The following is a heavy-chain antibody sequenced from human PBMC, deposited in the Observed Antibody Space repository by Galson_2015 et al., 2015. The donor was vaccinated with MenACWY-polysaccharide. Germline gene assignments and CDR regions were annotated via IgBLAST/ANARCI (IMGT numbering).Heavy chain of an antibody. CDR1: DYSIRSGYF. D-gene: IGHD1-26*01. J-gene: IGHJ4*02. CDR3: ARVEKYSGSYYILH. Sequence: LSLTCAVSDYSIRSGYFWGWIRQPPGKGLEWIASIFHSGTTYYNPSLKSRVTISVDTSKNQFSLTLSSVTAADTAVYYCARVEKYSGSYYILHWGQGTLVTVSS. CDR2: IFHSGTT. V-gene: IGHV4-38-2*01.